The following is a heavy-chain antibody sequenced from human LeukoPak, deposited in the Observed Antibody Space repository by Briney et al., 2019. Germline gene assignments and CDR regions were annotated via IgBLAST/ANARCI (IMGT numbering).Heavy chain of an antibody. J-gene: IGHJ4*02. CDR1: GGSISSYY. V-gene: IGHV4-59*01. D-gene: IGHD6-13*01. CDR2: IYDSGNT. CDR3: ARAGANGIEAAGSLRY. Sequence: SETLSLTCTVSGGSISSYYWSWIRQPPGKGLEWIGYIYDSGNTNYNPSLKSRVTISVDTSKNQFSLNLSSVTAADTAVYYCARAGANGIEAAGSLRYWGQGTLVTVSS.